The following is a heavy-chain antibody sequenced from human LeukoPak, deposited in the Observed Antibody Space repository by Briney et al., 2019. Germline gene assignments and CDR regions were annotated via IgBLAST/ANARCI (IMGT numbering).Heavy chain of an antibody. CDR2: INPSGGST. CDR3: ARDRMVIRQWLVYNWFDP. D-gene: IGHD6-19*01. J-gene: IGHJ5*02. CDR1: GYTFTSYG. V-gene: IGHV1-46*01. Sequence: ASVKVSCKASGYTFTSYGISWVRQAPGQGLEWMGIINPSGGSTSYAQKFQGRVTMTRDTSTSTVYMELSSLRSEDTAVYYCARDRMVIRQWLVYNWFDPWGQGTLVTVSS.